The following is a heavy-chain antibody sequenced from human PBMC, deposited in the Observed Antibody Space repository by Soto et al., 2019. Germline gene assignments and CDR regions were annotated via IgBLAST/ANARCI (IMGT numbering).Heavy chain of an antibody. CDR2: IIPKIGTT. D-gene: IGHD3-3*01. CDR3: ARGGMGLRFLEWLTFDY. Sequence: GASVKVSCKASGGGNLRDYRTTWVRRAPGQGLEWMGGIIPKIGTTNYAQNFQGRVTMTTDTSTNTAYMELRSLRSDDTAVYYCARGGMGLRFLEWLTFDYWGQGTLVTVSS. J-gene: IGHJ4*02. CDR1: GGGNLRDYR. V-gene: IGHV1-18*04.